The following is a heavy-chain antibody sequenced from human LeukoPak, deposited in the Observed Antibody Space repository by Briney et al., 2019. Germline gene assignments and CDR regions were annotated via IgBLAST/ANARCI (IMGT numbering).Heavy chain of an antibody. J-gene: IGHJ4*02. V-gene: IGHV4-59*01. CDR1: GGSISGYY. CDR3: ARAGGRSQQLDF. D-gene: IGHD1-26*01. CDR2: IYDTGST. Sequence: SETLSLTCTVYGGSISGYYWSWIRQPPGKGLEWIGYIYDTGSTNYNPSLKSRVTISVDTSKNQFSLKLSSVTDADTAVYYCARAGGRSQQLDFWGQGTLVTVSS.